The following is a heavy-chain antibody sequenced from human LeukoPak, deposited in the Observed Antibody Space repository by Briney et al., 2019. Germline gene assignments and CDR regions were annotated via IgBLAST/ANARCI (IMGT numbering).Heavy chain of an antibody. V-gene: IGHV1-46*01. CDR3: AGGEYYYGSGSYYNVGSLADY. D-gene: IGHD3-10*01. CDR1: GYTFTSYY. CDR2: INPSGGST. Sequence: ASVKVSCKASGYTFTSYYMHWVRQAPGQGLEWMGIINPSGGSTSYAQKFQGRVTMTRDMSTSTVYMELSSLRSEDTAVYYCAGGEYYYGSGSYYNVGSLADYWGQGTLVTVSS. J-gene: IGHJ4*02.